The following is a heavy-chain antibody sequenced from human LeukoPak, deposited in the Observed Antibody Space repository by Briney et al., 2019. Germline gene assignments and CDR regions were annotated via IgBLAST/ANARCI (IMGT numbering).Heavy chain of an antibody. CDR3: ATVSPAGATGFDF. CDR1: GFTFSNAW. J-gene: IGHJ4*02. CDR2: IISKNDGGTT. Sequence: PGGSLRLSCAASGFTFSNAWMIWVRQAPGRGREWVGRIISKNDGGTTDYAAPVKGRFTISRDDSKNTLYLQMNSLKTEDTGVYYCATVSPAGATGFDFWGQGTPVTVSS. V-gene: IGHV3-15*01. D-gene: IGHD1-26*01.